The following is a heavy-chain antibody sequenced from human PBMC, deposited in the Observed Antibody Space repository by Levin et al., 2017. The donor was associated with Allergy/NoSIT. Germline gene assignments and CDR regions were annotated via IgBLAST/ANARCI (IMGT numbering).Heavy chain of an antibody. J-gene: IGHJ6*02. CDR1: GGSFSGYY. CDR3: ARFGIAVAGTDYYGMDG. Sequence: SQTLSLTCAVYGGSFSGYYWSWIRQPPGKGLEWIGEINHSGSTNYNPSLKSRVTISVDTSKNQFSLKLSSVTAADTAVYYCARFGIAVAGTDYYGMDGWGQGTTVTVSS. D-gene: IGHD6-19*01. V-gene: IGHV4-34*01. CDR2: INHSGST.